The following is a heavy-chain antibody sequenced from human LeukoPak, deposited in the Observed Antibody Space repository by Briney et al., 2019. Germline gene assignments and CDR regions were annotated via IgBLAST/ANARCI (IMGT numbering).Heavy chain of an antibody. J-gene: IGHJ4*02. CDR3: ASSFCTSTSCYALDY. CDR1: GGSITSYH. D-gene: IGHD2-2*01. Sequence: PSETLSLTCTVSGGSITSYHWSWIRQPPGKGLESIGYIYYSGGTNYNPSLKSRVTISVDTSKSQFSLKLSSVTAADTALYYCASSFCTSTSCYALDYWGQGTLVTVSS. CDR2: IYYSGGT. V-gene: IGHV4-59*01.